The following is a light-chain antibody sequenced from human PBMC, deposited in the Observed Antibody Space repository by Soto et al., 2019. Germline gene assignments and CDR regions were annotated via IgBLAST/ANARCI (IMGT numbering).Light chain of an antibody. J-gene: IGKJ2*01. Sequence: DIQMTQSPSSLSASVGDRVSITCRPIQRIDNYLNWYQQKPGKATKLLIHAISTLESGVPSRFSGSGSVTDFTLTSDSLQHDDFATYYCQQTYITPYTFGQGTKLEIK. CDR3: QQTYITPYT. CDR1: QRIDNY. CDR2: AIS. V-gene: IGKV1-39*01.